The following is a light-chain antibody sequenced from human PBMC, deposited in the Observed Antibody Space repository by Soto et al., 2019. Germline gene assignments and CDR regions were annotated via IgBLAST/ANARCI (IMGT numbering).Light chain of an antibody. V-gene: IGLV2-14*01. J-gene: IGLJ3*02. CDR3: SSYPSNNTWV. Sequence: QSALTQPASVSGSPGQSITISCTGTSSDVGGHNYVSWYQQHPGKAPKFMIFEVSNRPSGVSNRFSGSKSGNTASLTISGLQAEDEADYYCSSYPSNNTWVFGGATKVTVL. CDR2: EVS. CDR1: SSDVGGHNY.